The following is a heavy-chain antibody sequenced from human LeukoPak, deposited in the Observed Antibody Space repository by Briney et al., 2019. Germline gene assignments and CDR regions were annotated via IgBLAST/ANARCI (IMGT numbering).Heavy chain of an antibody. CDR3: ARVGIAPKYSSSWFSRDY. V-gene: IGHV4-31*03. CDR1: GGSISSGGYY. J-gene: IGHJ4*02. D-gene: IGHD6-13*01. CDR2: IYYSGST. Sequence: PSQTLSLTCTVSGGSISSGGYYWSWIRQHPGKGLEWIGYIYYSGSTYYNPSLKSRVTISVDTSKNQFSLKLSSVTAADTAVYYCARVGIAPKYSSSWFSRDYRGQGTLVTVSS.